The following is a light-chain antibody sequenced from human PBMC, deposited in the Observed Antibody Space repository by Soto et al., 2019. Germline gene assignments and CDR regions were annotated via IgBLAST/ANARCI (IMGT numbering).Light chain of an antibody. V-gene: IGLV2-8*01. Sequence: QSALTQPPSASGSPGQSVTISCTGTSSDDGGYKYVSWYQQHPGKAPKLMIYEVSKRPSGVPDRFSGSKSGNTASLTVSGLQAEDEADYYCSSYAGSNDVIFGGGTKVTVL. CDR2: EVS. CDR3: SSYAGSNDVI. CDR1: SSDDGGYKY. J-gene: IGLJ2*01.